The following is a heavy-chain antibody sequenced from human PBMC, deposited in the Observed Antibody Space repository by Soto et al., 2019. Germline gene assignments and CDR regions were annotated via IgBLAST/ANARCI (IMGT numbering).Heavy chain of an antibody. CDR3: ARNTYGDRLFDY. Sequence: GGSLRLSCVASGFTFSSYWMSWVRQAPGKGLEWVANIKQDGSEKYYMDSVKGRFTISRDNAKNSLYLQMNSLRAEDTAVYYCARNTYGDRLFDYWGQGTLVTVSS. CDR2: IKQDGSEK. D-gene: IGHD4-17*01. J-gene: IGHJ4*02. CDR1: GFTFSSYW. V-gene: IGHV3-7*01.